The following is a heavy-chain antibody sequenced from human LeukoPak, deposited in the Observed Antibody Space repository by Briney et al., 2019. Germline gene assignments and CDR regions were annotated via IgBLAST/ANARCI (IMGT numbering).Heavy chain of an antibody. CDR3: ARQPGGTAAFDL. CDR2: IYSSGST. Sequence: ETLSLTCSVSGGSTNVYYRSWIRQPPGKGLEWIAYIYSSGSTNYNPSLKSRVTISVDTSKNQFSLTLSSVTAADTAVYYCARQPGGTAAFDLWGQGTMVTVSS. CDR1: GGSTNVYY. D-gene: IGHD1-14*01. J-gene: IGHJ3*01. V-gene: IGHV4-59*08.